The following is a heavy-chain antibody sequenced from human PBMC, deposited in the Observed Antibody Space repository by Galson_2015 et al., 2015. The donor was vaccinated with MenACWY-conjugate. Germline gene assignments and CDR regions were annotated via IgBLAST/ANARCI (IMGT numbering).Heavy chain of an antibody. CDR1: GFTFRNYW. V-gene: IGHV3-7*03. J-gene: IGHJ6*02. CDR3: ARGHYGMDV. CDR2: IKKDGSEK. Sequence: SLRLSCAAPGFTFRNYWMTWVRQAPGKGLEWVASIKKDGSEKYYVDSVKGRFTISRDNTKNSMYLEMNSLRAEDTAVYYCARGHYGMDVWGQGTTVTASS.